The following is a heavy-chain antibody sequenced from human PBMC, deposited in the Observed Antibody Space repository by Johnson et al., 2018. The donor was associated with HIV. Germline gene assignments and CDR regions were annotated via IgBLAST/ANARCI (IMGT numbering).Heavy chain of an antibody. V-gene: IGHV3-11*04. Sequence: VQLVESGGGLVKPGGSLRLSCAASGFTCSDYYMSWIRQAPGKGLEWVSYISRSGSTITYADSVKGRFTISRDNSKNTLYLKMNSLRAEDTAVYYCARESPRRGYSYGDAFDIWGQGTMVTVSS. CDR2: ISRSGSTI. J-gene: IGHJ3*02. CDR1: GFTCSDYY. D-gene: IGHD5-18*01. CDR3: ARESPRRGYSYGDAFDI.